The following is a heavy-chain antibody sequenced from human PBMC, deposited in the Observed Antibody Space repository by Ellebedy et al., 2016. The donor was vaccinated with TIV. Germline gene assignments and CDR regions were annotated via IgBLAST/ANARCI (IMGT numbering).Heavy chain of an antibody. CDR2: MYYSGTT. Sequence: SETLSLTCTVSGGSIASSSNYWGWIRQPPGKGLEWIGSMYYSGTTYYNPSLKSRVTISVDTSKRQFSLKLSSVTAADTAVYYCARWFGELLYVRWFDPWGQGTLVTVSS. D-gene: IGHD3-10*01. J-gene: IGHJ5*02. CDR3: ARWFGELLYVRWFDP. CDR1: GGSIASSSNY. V-gene: IGHV4-39*01.